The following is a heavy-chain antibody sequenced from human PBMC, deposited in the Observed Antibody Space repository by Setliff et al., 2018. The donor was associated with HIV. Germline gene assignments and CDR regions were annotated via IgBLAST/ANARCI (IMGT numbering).Heavy chain of an antibody. V-gene: IGHV5-51*01. CDR2: IYPSDSDT. CDR1: VYSFTNNW. J-gene: IGHJ3*01. D-gene: IGHD3-16*01. Sequence: GESLKISCKGSVYSFTNNWIAWVRQMPGKGQEWMGVIYPSDSDTRYSPSFQGQVTLSVDKSINTAYLQWSSLRPSDSAIYYCARRAGTLDNDYFDLWGQGTKVTV. CDR3: ARRAGTLDNDYFDL.